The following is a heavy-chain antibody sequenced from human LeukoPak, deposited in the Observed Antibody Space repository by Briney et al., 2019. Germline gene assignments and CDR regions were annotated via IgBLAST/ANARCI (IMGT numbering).Heavy chain of an antibody. Sequence: GSLRLSCAASGFTFSNAWMSRVRQAAGNELECCGRMKSKTDGGTTDYAAPVKGRFTISRDDSKNTPHLQMNSLQTQDTAVYYCARRAGDYSHPYDYWGQGTLVTVSS. CDR3: ARRAGDYSHPYDY. V-gene: IGHV3-15*01. CDR1: GFTFSNAW. J-gene: IGHJ4*02. CDR2: MKSKTDGGTT. D-gene: IGHD3-22*01.